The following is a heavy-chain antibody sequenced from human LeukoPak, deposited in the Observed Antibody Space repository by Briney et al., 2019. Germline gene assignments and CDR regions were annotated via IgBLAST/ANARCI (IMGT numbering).Heavy chain of an antibody. CDR1: GYIFTSYG. Sequence: ASVKVSCKASGYIFTSYGISWVRQAPGQGLEWMGWISVYNGNTNYPQRLQGRVTMTTDTSTTTAYMELRSLRSDDTAVYYCATRTVAVTNYFDYWGQGTLVTVSS. CDR3: ATRTVAVTNYFDY. V-gene: IGHV1-18*01. CDR2: ISVYNGNT. J-gene: IGHJ4*02. D-gene: IGHD4-11*01.